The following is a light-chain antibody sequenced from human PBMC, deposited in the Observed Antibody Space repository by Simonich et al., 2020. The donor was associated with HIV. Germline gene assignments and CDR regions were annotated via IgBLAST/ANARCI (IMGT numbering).Light chain of an antibody. J-gene: IGKJ1*01. CDR2: WAS. Sequence: DIVMTQSPDSLAVSLGERATINCKSSQSVLFSSNNKNYLAWYQKKPGQPPTLLIYWASTRESGVPDRFSGSGSGTDFTLTISGLQAEDVAVYYCQQYYSNPLAFGQGTKVEIK. CDR1: QSVLFSSNNKNY. CDR3: QQYYSNPLA. V-gene: IGKV4-1*01.